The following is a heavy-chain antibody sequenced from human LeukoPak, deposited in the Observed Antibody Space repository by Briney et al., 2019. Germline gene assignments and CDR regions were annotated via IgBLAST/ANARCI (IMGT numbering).Heavy chain of an antibody. CDR1: GYTFTGYY. J-gene: IGHJ4*02. CDR2: INPNSGGT. D-gene: IGHD3-22*01. CDR3: ARDVLHRIHYDSSAYYPGSSY. Sequence: SVKVSCKASGYTFTGYYMHWVRQAPGQGLEWMGWINPNSGGTNYAQKLQGRVTMTTDTSTSTAYMELRSLRSDDTAVYYCARDVLHRIHYDSSAYYPGSSYWGQGTLVTVSS. V-gene: IGHV1-2*02.